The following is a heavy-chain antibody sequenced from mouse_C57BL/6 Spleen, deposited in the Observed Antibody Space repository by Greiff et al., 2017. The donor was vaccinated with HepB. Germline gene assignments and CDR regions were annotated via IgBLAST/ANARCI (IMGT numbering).Heavy chain of an antibody. CDR1: GYTFTDYY. D-gene: IGHD2-2*01. V-gene: IGHV1-26*01. CDR2: INPNNGGT. J-gene: IGHJ3*01. Sequence: EVQLQQSGPELVKPGASVKISCKASGYTFTDYYMNWVKQSHGKSLEWIGDINPNNGGTSYNQKFKGKATLTVDKSSSTAYMELRSLTSEDSAGYYWARGDYGYDFAWFAYWGQGTLVTVSA. CDR3: ARGDYGYDFAWFAY.